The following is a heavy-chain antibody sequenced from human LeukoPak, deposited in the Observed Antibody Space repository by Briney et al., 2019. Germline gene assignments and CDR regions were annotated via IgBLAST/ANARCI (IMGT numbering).Heavy chain of an antibody. CDR2: IYPGDSDT. V-gene: IGHV5-51*01. D-gene: IGHD2-2*01. Sequence: GESLKISCKGSGYSFTSYWIGWVRQMPGKGLEWMGIIYPGDSDTRYSPSFQGQVTISADKSISTAYLQWSSLKASDTAMYYCARRQGENWFGSSVFHLDPWGQGTLVTVSS. CDR3: ARRQGENWFGSSVFHLDP. J-gene: IGHJ5*02. CDR1: GYSFTSYW.